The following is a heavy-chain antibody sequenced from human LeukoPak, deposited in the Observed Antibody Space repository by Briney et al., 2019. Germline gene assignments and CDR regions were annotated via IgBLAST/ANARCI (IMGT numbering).Heavy chain of an antibody. V-gene: IGHV3-53*04. J-gene: IGHJ4*02. Sequence: PGGSLRLSCAASGFTVSSNYMSWVRQAPGKELEWVSVIYSGGSTYYADSVKGRFTISRHNSKNTLYLQMNSLRAEDTAVYYCARVFGYYLDYWGQGTLVTVSS. CDR1: GFTVSSNY. CDR3: ARVFGYYLDY. CDR2: IYSGGST. D-gene: IGHD3-10*01.